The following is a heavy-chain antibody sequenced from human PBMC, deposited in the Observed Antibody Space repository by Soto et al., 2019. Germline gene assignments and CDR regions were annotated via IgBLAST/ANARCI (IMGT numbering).Heavy chain of an antibody. CDR3: ARDAETGEYFQH. J-gene: IGHJ1*01. CDR2: IIPIFGTA. Sequence: QVQLVQSGAEVKKPGSSVTVSCKASGGTFSSYAISWVRQAPGQGLEWMGGIIPIFGTANYAQKFQGRVTITADESTRTAYMELSSLRAEDTAVYYCARDAETGEYFQHWGQGTLVTVSS. V-gene: IGHV1-69*12. CDR1: GGTFSSYA.